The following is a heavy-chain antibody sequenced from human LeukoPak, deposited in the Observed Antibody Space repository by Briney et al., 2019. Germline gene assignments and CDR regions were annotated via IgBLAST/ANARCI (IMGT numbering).Heavy chain of an antibody. V-gene: IGHV3-30*18. J-gene: IGHJ4*02. D-gene: IGHD2-15*01. CDR2: ISYDGSNK. CDR1: GFTFSSYG. CDR3: AKDSPDCSGGSCYPGYFDY. Sequence: PGGSLRLSCAAPGFTFSSYGMHWVRQAPGKGLEWVAVISYDGSNKYYADSVKGRFTIPRDNSKNTLYLQMNSLRAEDTAVYYCAKDSPDCSGGSCYPGYFDYWGQGTLVTVSS.